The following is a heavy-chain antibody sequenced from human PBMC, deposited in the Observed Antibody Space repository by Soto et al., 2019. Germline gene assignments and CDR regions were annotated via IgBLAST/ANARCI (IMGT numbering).Heavy chain of an antibody. Sequence: QVQLVESGGGVVQPGRSLRLSCTASGFTFSNYAIHWVRQAPGKGLEWVALISYDGRDEYYADSVKGRFTISRDNSKNTLYLQMNSLRAEDTGMFYCARDSRTDGYKYDYFDYWVQGTLVTVSS. CDR3: ARDSRTDGYKYDYFDY. D-gene: IGHD5-12*01. J-gene: IGHJ4*02. V-gene: IGHV3-30*04. CDR2: ISYDGRDE. CDR1: GFTFSNYA.